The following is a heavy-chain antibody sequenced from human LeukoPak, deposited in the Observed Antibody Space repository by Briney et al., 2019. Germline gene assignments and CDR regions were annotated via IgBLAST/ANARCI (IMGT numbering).Heavy chain of an antibody. V-gene: IGHV1-2*02. Sequence: ASVKVSCKASGYTFTGYYMQWVRQAPGQGLEWMGWINPNNGRTNYAQKFQGRVTMTRDTSISTAYMELSRLRSDDTAVYYCASRIAAAGSLTGRTGVGWFDPWGQGTLVTVSS. CDR2: INPNNGRT. J-gene: IGHJ5*02. CDR3: ASRIAAAGSLTGRTGVGWFDP. D-gene: IGHD6-13*01. CDR1: GYTFTGYY.